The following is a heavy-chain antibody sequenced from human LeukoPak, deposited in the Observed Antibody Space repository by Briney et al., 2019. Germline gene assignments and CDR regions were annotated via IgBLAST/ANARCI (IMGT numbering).Heavy chain of an antibody. CDR2: IYYSGST. Sequence: SQTLSLTCTVSGGSISSGDYYWSWIRQPPGKGLEWIGYIYYSGSTNYNPSLKSRVTISVDTSKNQFSLKLSSVTAADTAVYYCARTYYYGSGSYSRGTFDYWGQGTLVTVS. D-gene: IGHD3-10*01. V-gene: IGHV4-30-4*08. CDR1: GGSISSGDYY. J-gene: IGHJ4*02. CDR3: ARTYYYGSGSYSRGTFDY.